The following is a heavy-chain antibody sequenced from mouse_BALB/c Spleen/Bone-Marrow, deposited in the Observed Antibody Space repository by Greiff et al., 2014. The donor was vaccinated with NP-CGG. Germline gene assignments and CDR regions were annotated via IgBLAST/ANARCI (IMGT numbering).Heavy chain of an antibody. Sequence: EVKLMESGGGLVQPGGSRKLSCAASGFTFSSFGMHWVRQAPEKGLEWVAYISSGSSTIYYADTVKGRFTISRDKPKNTLFLQMTSLRSEDTAMYYCARSPYDYAAMDYWGQGTSVTVSS. J-gene: IGHJ4*01. V-gene: IGHV5-17*02. CDR1: GFTFSSFG. D-gene: IGHD2-4*01. CDR2: ISSGSSTI. CDR3: ARSPYDYAAMDY.